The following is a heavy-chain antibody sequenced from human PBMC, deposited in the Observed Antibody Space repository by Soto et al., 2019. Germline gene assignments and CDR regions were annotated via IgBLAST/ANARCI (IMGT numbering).Heavy chain of an antibody. V-gene: IGHV1-69*09. J-gene: IGHJ4*02. CDR2: INPLSGIP. Sequence: QVQLVQSGAEVKKPESSVKVSCKTSGGTFVRHVISWVRQAPGQGPEWMGKINPLSGIPNYAQKFLERATIAADTDSSAAFTEWLGLRSDGTSVYYCAAPARAATWCSPSENSVHWCQGSRVTVSS. CDR1: GGTFVRHV. D-gene: IGHD2-8*02. CDR3: AAPARAATWCSPSENSVH.